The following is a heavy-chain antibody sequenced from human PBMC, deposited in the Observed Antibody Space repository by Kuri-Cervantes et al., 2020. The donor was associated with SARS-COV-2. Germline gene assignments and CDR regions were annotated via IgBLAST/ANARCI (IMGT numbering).Heavy chain of an antibody. D-gene: IGHD4-17*01. Sequence: GGSLRLSCAASGFTFSSYAMHWVRQAPGKGLEWVAVISYDGSNKYYADSVKGRFIISRDNAKNSLYLQMNSLRVEDTALYYCARAYGDDVFREGLDSWGQGTLVTVSS. CDR1: GFTFSSYA. V-gene: IGHV3-30-3*01. J-gene: IGHJ4*02. CDR2: ISYDGSNK. CDR3: ARAYGDDVFREGLDS.